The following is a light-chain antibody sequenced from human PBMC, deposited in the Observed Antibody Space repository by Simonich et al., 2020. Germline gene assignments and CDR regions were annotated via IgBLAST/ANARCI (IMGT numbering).Light chain of an antibody. V-gene: IGKV3D-20*01. CDR1: QSVSSSY. CDR3: QQYGSSPRT. CDR2: NAS. J-gene: IGKJ1*01. Sequence: EIVLTQSPGTLSLSPGERATLSCRASQSVSSSYLAWYQQKPGLAPRLLSYNASIRATGIPDRCSGSGSGTDFTLTISRLEPEDFAVYYCQQYGSSPRTFGQGTKVEIK.